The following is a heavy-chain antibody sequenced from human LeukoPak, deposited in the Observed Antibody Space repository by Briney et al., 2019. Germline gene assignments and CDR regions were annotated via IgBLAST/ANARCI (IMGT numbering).Heavy chain of an antibody. D-gene: IGHD2/OR15-2a*01. CDR1: GFTFSSYG. CDR3: AREDPSVNDAFDI. V-gene: IGHV3-30*03. J-gene: IGHJ3*02. CDR2: ISYDGSNK. Sequence: GRSLRLSCAASGFTFSSYGMHWVRQAPGKGLEWVAVISYDGSNKYYADSVKGRFTISRDNSKNTLDLEMNSLRAEDTAVYYCAREDPSVNDAFDIWGQGTMVTVSS.